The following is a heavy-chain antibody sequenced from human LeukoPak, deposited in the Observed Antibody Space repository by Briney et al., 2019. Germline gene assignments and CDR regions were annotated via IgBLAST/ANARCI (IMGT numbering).Heavy chain of an antibody. CDR2: IYSGGNT. J-gene: IGHJ3*02. CDR1: GFTVSSNS. Sequence: GGSLRLSCTVSGFTVSSNSMSWVRQAPGKGLEWVSFIYSGGNTHYSDSVKGRCTISRDNLRNVLYLQMNSLKVEDTALYYCARGLFLSGYLDAFDIWGQGTVVTVSS. V-gene: IGHV3-53*01. D-gene: IGHD3-22*01. CDR3: ARGLFLSGYLDAFDI.